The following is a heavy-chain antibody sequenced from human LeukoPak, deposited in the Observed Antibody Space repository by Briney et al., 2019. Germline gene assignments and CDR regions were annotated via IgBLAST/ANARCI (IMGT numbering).Heavy chain of an antibody. Sequence: WISAYNGNTNYAQKLQGRVTMTTDTSTSTAYMELRSLRSDDTAVYYCARGSTSGYSHFDYWGQGTLVTVSS. V-gene: IGHV1-18*01. CDR2: ISAYNGNT. J-gene: IGHJ4*02. D-gene: IGHD3-22*01. CDR3: ARGSTSGYSHFDY.